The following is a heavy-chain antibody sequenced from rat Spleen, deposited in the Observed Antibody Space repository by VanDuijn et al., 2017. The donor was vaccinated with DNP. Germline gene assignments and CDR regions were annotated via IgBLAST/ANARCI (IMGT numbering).Heavy chain of an antibody. J-gene: IGHJ2*01. CDR1: GFSLTSYG. Sequence: QVQMMETGPGLVQTTQTLSVTCTVSGFSLTSYGVHWVRQAPGKGLEWMGVMWSNGGTDYNSAIKSRLSISRDTSKSQVFLKMHSLQTEDTAMYFCAKRENSGYFDYWGQGVMVTVSS. CDR2: MWSNGGT. V-gene: IGHV2-77*01. CDR3: AKRENSGYFDY. D-gene: IGHD4-3*01.